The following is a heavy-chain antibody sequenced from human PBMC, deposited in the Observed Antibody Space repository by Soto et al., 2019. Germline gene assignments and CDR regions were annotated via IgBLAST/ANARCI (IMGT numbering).Heavy chain of an antibody. V-gene: IGHV6-1*01. CDR2: TKYRSKWYT. CDR1: GDSVSSIAAA. J-gene: IGHJ6*02. D-gene: IGHD6-19*01. CDR3: EREGWATLTDTYHYAMDV. Sequence: SQTLSLTCAISGDSVSSIAAAWSWIRQSPSRGLEWLGRTKYRSKWYTEYAASVKSRININPDTSKNQFSLQLNSVTPDDTAVYYCEREGWATLTDTYHYAMDVWGQGTTVTVSS.